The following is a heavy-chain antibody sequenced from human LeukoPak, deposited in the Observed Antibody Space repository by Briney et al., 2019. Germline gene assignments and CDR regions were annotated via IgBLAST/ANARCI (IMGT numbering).Heavy chain of an antibody. D-gene: IGHD2-2*01. J-gene: IGHJ4*02. CDR3: AKDPGVVPAHYFDY. Sequence: GGSLRLSCAASGFTFSSYAMNWVRQAPGKGLEWVSATGSTGVSTFYANSVKGRFTVSRDNSKNTLSLQMNSLRAEDTAVYYCAKDPGVVPAHYFDYWGQGILVTVSS. V-gene: IGHV3-23*01. CDR2: TGSTGVST. CDR1: GFTFSSYA.